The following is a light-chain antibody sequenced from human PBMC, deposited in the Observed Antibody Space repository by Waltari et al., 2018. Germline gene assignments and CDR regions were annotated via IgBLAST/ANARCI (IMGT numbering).Light chain of an antibody. V-gene: IGLV2-11*01. Sequence: QAALTQPPSVSGSPGQSVTISCTGTSSDIGTYDYVSWYQQHPGTTPQLLIYEVNKRPSGVSDRFSGSKSGYTASLTISRLQPEDEADYYCSSNADNYTFIFGGVARLTVL. J-gene: IGLJ2*01. CDR1: SSDIGTYDY. CDR2: EVN. CDR3: SSNADNYTFI.